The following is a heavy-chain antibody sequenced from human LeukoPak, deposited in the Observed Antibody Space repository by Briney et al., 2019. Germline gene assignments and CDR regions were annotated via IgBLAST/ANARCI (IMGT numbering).Heavy chain of an antibody. D-gene: IGHD2-2*01. Sequence: GGSLRLSXAASGFTFSRYWMSWVRQAPGKGLEWVANIKQDGSEKYYVDSVKGRFTISRDNAKNSMYLQMNSLRAEDTAVYYCARETMGADIVVVPTPFDAFDLWGQGTMVTVSS. J-gene: IGHJ3*01. CDR3: ARETMGADIVVVPTPFDAFDL. CDR2: IKQDGSEK. V-gene: IGHV3-7*01. CDR1: GFTFSRYW.